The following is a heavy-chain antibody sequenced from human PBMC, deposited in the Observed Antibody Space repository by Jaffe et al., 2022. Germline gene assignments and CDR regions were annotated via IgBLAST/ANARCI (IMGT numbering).Heavy chain of an antibody. V-gene: IGHV4-39*01. CDR2: IYYSGST. J-gene: IGHJ6*03. CDR1: GGSISSSSYY. Sequence: QLQLQESGPGLVKPSETLSLTCTVSGGSISSSSYYWGWIRQPPGKGLEWIGSIYYSGSTYYNPSLKSRVTISVDTSKNQFSLKLSSVTAADTAVYYCARHIGYYYYYMDVWGKGTTVTVSS. CDR3: ARHIGYYYYYMDV. D-gene: IGHD2-15*01.